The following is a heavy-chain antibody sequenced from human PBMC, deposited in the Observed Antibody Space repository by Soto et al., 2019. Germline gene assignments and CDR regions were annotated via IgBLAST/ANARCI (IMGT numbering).Heavy chain of an antibody. V-gene: IGHV3-72*01. Sequence: GGSLRLSCAVSGLTFRDHYMGWVRQAPGKGLDWVGRIRDRVHSYSTEYAASVKGRFTISRDDSRNSLYLQMNSLKMEDTAVFYCVSLWSVTGSRDYWGRGTLVTVS. D-gene: IGHD1-20*01. CDR2: IRDRVHSYST. CDR3: VSLWSVTGSRDY. J-gene: IGHJ4*02. CDR1: GLTFRDHY.